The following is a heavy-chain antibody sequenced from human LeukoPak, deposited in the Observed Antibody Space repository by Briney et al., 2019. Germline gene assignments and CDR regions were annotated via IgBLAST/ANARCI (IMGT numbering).Heavy chain of an antibody. CDR1: GYSFTDYW. D-gene: IGHD2-15*01. J-gene: IGHJ5*02. CDR3: ARRRIDCSGGSCYSGNWFDP. CDR2: IYPGDSDT. V-gene: IGHV5-51*01. Sequence: GESLKISCQTAGYSFTDYWIGWVRQMPGKGLEWMGIIYPGDSDTRYSPSFQGQVTISADKSISTAYLQWSSLKASDAAMYYCARRRIDCSGGSCYSGNWFDPWGQGTLVTVSS.